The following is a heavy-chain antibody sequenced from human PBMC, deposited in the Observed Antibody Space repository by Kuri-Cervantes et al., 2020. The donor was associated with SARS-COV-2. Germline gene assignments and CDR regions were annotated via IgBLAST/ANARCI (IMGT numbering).Heavy chain of an antibody. CDR1: GFTFSSYA. CDR2: INSDGSST. D-gene: IGHD3-10*01. V-gene: IGHV3-74*01. J-gene: IGHJ6*02. Sequence: GESLKISCAASGFTFSSYAMSWVRQAPGKGLVWVSRINSDGSSTSYADSVKGRFTISRDNAKNTLYLQMNSLRAEDTAVYYCARDYQYYYGSGSYYLVYYYYGMDVWGQGTTVTVSS. CDR3: ARDYQYYYGSGSYYLVYYYYGMDV.